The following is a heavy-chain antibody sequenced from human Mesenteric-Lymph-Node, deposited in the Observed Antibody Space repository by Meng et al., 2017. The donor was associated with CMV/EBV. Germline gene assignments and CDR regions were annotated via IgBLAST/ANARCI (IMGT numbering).Heavy chain of an antibody. D-gene: IGHD3-22*01. V-gene: IGHV1-46*01. Sequence: SGDTFPGCYMHWVRQAPGQGLEWMGIINPSGGNTNYAQKFQGRVTMTRDTSTSTVYMELSSLRSEDTAVYYCAREAGSGFYPAFDYWGQGTLVTVSS. CDR1: GDTFPGCY. CDR3: AREAGSGFYPAFDY. CDR2: INPSGGNT. J-gene: IGHJ4*02.